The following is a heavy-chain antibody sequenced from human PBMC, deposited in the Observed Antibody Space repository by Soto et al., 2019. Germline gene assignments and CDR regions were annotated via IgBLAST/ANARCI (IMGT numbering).Heavy chain of an antibody. CDR3: AGDRSGQLLKTDYYYYYMDV. Sequence: PSETLSLTCTVSGGSISSGGYYWSWIRQHPGKGLEWIGYIYYSGSTYYNPSLKSRVTISVDTSKNQFSLKLSSVTAADTAVYYCAGDRSGQLLKTDYYYYYMDVWGKGTTVTVSS. V-gene: IGHV4-31*03. CDR2: IYYSGST. J-gene: IGHJ6*03. CDR1: GGSISSGGYY. D-gene: IGHD2-2*01.